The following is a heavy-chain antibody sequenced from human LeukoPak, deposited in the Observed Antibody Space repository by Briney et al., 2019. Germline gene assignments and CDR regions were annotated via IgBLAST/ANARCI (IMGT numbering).Heavy chain of an antibody. D-gene: IGHD5-18*01. CDR1: GFTFSSYA. CDR2: ISGRGGST. V-gene: IGHV3-23*01. CDR3: ARESGYSYGYYYYYGMDV. Sequence: PGGSLRLSCAASGFTFSSYAMSWVRQAPGKGLEWVSAISGRGGSTYYADSVKGRFTISRDNSKNTLYLQMNSLRAEDTAVYYCARESGYSYGYYYYYGMDVWGQGTTVTVSS. J-gene: IGHJ6*02.